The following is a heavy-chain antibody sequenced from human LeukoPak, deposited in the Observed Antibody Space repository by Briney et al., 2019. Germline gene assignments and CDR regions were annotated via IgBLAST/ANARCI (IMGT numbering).Heavy chain of an antibody. CDR2: IKEDGSVK. J-gene: IGHJ4*02. V-gene: IGHV3-7*01. CDR1: GFTFSRYW. Sequence: GGSLRLSCAASGFTFSRYWMSWVRQAPGTGLEWVANIKEDGSVKYYVESVKGRFTISRDNAKNSLYLQMNSLRAEDTAVYYCAASITMFDYWGQGTLVTVSS. D-gene: IGHD3-10*01. CDR3: AASITMFDY.